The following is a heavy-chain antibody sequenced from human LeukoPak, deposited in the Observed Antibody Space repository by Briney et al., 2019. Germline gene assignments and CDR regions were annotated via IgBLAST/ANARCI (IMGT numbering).Heavy chain of an antibody. Sequence: ASVKVSCKASGYTFTSYAMNWVRQAPGQGLEWMGWINPNSGGTNYAQKFQGWVTMTRDTSISTAYMELSRLRSDDTAVYYCAREPYAGYSSGWYGYYFDYWGQGTLVTVSS. CDR3: AREPYAGYSSGWYGYYFDY. CDR1: GYTFTSYA. V-gene: IGHV1-2*04. D-gene: IGHD6-19*01. CDR2: INPNSGGT. J-gene: IGHJ4*02.